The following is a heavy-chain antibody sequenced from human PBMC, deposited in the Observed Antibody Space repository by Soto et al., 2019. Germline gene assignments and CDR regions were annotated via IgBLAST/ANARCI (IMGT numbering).Heavy chain of an antibody. V-gene: IGHV4-59*08. CDR2: TDYSGNT. J-gene: IGHJ4*02. CDR3: ARAVGDPLYYLDY. Sequence: SETLSLTYTVSSGSSISYYWIWIRKSPGKGLEWIGYTDYSGNTNYNPSLKSRVTISGDTSKNQFSLRLSSVTAADTAVYYCARAVGDPLYYLDYWGQGTLVTVSS. CDR1: SGSSISYY. D-gene: IGHD6-19*01.